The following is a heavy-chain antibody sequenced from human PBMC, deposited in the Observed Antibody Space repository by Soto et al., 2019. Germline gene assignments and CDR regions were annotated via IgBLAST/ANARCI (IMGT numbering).Heavy chain of an antibody. CDR2: ISYDGSNK. D-gene: IGHD1-26*01. J-gene: IGHJ4*02. CDR1: GFTFSGYG. V-gene: IGHV3-30*18. Sequence: QVQLVESGGGVVQPGKSLRLSCAASGFTFSGYGMHWVRQAPGKGLEWVAIISYDGSNKYYADSVKGRFTISRDNSKNTLYLQMSSLRAEEMAVYYCAKDRVRSGTYFDYWGQGTLGTVSS. CDR3: AKDRVRSGTYFDY.